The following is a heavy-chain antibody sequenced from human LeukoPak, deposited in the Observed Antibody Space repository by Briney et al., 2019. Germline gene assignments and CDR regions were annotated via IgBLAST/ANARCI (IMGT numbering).Heavy chain of an antibody. J-gene: IGHJ6*03. CDR1: GYTFTGYY. Sequence: ASVKVSCKASGYTFTGYYMHWVRQAPGQGLEWMGRINPNSGGTNYAQKFQGRVTMTRDTSISTAYMELSRLRSDDTAVYYCARDLYGSSCYAYYYMDVWGKGTTVTVSS. CDR3: ARDLYGSSCYAYYYMDV. V-gene: IGHV1-2*06. CDR2: INPNSGGT. D-gene: IGHD3-22*01.